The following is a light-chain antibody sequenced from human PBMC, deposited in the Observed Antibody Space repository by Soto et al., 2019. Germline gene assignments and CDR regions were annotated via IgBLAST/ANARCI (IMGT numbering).Light chain of an antibody. CDR1: QDVTES. CDR2: DAS. CDR3: QPRDSTSIT. V-gene: IGKV1-39*01. Sequence: DIQMTQSPSSLSASVGDRVTITCRASQDVTESLNWYQQKSGKAPSLLIYDASSLQGGVPSRFGGSGSGTDFTLTISSIQPEGFATYYCQPRDSTSITFGEGTRRE. J-gene: IGKJ5*01.